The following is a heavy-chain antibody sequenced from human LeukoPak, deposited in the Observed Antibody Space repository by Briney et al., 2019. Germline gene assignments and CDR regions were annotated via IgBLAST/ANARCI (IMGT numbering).Heavy chain of an antibody. CDR3: AKSQEDDSSGYYYSNFDY. V-gene: IGHV3-23*01. Sequence: PGGSLRLSCAASGFTFSTYPMSGVRQAPGKGLEWVSLNSGSGDATYYADSVKGRFTISRDKSKNTLYLQMNSLRVEDTALYYCAKSQEDDSSGYYYSNFDYWGQGTLVTVSS. J-gene: IGHJ4*02. D-gene: IGHD3-22*01. CDR1: GFTFSTYP. CDR2: NSGSGDAT.